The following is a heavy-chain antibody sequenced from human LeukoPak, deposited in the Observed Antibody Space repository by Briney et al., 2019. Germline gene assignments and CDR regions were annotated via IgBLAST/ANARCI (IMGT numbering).Heavy chain of an antibody. CDR3: GRLDDYDYSAW. D-gene: IGHD3-22*01. CDR1: SASIRSSNYY. CDR2: IYYNGNT. J-gene: IGHJ4*02. V-gene: IGHV4-39*01. Sequence: ETLSLTCTVSSASIRSSNYYWGWIRQPPGKGLEWIGSIYYNGNTYYNPSLKSRVTISVDTSKNQFSLKLNSVTAADTAVYFCGRLDDYDYSAWWGQGILVTVS.